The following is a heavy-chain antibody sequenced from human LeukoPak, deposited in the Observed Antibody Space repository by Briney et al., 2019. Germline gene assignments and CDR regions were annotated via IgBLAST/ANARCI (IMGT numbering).Heavy chain of an antibody. CDR3: AKDFGDQHDY. V-gene: IGHV3-43*02. CDR1: GFTFDDYA. Sequence: GGSLRLSCAASGFTFDDYAMHWVRQAPGKGLEWVSYISGDGGSTYYADSVKGRFTISRDNSKNSLYLQMNSLRAEDTALYYCAKDFGDQHDYWGQGTLVTVSS. CDR2: ISGDGGST. D-gene: IGHD2-2*01. J-gene: IGHJ4*02.